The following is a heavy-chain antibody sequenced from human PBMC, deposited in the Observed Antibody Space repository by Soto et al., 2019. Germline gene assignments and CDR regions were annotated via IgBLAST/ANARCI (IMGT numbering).Heavy chain of an antibody. CDR1: GASVSSSRYY. CDR2: IFYSGTT. D-gene: IGHD2-21*01. CDR3: ARAPGKVVGMSSMYYFDS. J-gene: IGHJ4*02. V-gene: IGHV4-31*03. Sequence: SETLCLTCTVSGASVSSSRYYGNWLRQRSGQGLEWIGYIFYSGTTYYNPSLKSRLRISTDTSKTQFFLRLDSMTDADTAVYYCARAPGKVVGMSSMYYFDSWSQGAQVT.